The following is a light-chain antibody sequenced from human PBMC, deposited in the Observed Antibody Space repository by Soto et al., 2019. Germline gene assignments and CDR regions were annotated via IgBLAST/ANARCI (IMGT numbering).Light chain of an antibody. CDR1: EGINIY. CDR2: GAT. J-gene: IGKJ2*01. CDR3: QHSFSNPYT. V-gene: IGKV1-16*01. Sequence: DIQMTQSPPSLSASVGDRVTIICRASEGINIYLAWFQQKPGKAPKSLIYGATSLQSGVPSRFSGIGSGTDFTLTINSLQPEDFATYYCQHSFSNPYTFGQGTKLEI.